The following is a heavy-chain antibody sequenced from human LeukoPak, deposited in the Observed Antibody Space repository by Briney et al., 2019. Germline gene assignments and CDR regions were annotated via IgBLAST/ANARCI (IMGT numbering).Heavy chain of an antibody. Sequence: SETLSLTCTVSGGSISSGSYYWSWIRQPAGRGLEWIGRIYTSGSTNYNPSLKSQVTISVDTSKNQFSLKLSSVTAADTAVYYCAREAYDFWSGYSRRVYYYGMDVWGQGTTVTVSS. V-gene: IGHV4-61*02. D-gene: IGHD3-3*01. J-gene: IGHJ6*02. CDR1: GGSISSGSYY. CDR3: AREAYDFWSGYSRRVYYYGMDV. CDR2: IYTSGST.